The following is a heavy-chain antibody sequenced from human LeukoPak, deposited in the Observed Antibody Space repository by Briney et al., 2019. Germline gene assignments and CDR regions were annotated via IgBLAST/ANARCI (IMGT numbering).Heavy chain of an antibody. D-gene: IGHD4-23*01. Sequence: GGSLRLSCAASGFTFSSYWMSWVRQAPGKGLEWVANIKQDGSEKYYVDSVKGRFTISRDNAKNSLYLQMNSLRAGDTAVYYCARVVPDYGGSSFDHWGQGTLVTVSS. CDR1: GFTFSSYW. CDR3: ARVVPDYGGSSFDH. CDR2: IKQDGSEK. J-gene: IGHJ4*02. V-gene: IGHV3-7*01.